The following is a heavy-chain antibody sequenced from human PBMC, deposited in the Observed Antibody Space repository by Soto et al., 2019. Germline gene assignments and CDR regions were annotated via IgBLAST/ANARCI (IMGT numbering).Heavy chain of an antibody. CDR2: ISGSGGST. CDR1: GFTFSSYA. Sequence: EVQLLESGGGLVQPGGSLRLSCAASGFTFSSYAMSWVRQAPGKGLEWVSAISGSGGSTYYADSVKGRFTISRDNSKKPRYLQMNSLRAEDTAVYYCAKGRGYCSSTSCYVGSDYWGQGTLVTVSS. V-gene: IGHV3-23*01. CDR3: AKGRGYCSSTSCYVGSDY. J-gene: IGHJ4*02. D-gene: IGHD2-2*01.